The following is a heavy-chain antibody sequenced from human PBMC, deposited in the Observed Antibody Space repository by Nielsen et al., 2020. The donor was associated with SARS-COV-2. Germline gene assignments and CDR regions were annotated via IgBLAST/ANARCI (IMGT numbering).Heavy chain of an antibody. V-gene: IGHV3-11*05. J-gene: IGHJ4*02. CDR1: GFSFSDYY. CDR3: ARDQVLDSSMVPLD. CDR2: IATISSSK. D-gene: IGHD5-18*01. Sequence: GGSLRLSCAASGFSFSDYYMSWIRQAPGKGLEWVSYIATISSSKNYADSVRGRFTISRDNAKNLLYLQMNSLRPEDTAVYYCARDQVLDSSMVPLDWGQGTLVTVSS.